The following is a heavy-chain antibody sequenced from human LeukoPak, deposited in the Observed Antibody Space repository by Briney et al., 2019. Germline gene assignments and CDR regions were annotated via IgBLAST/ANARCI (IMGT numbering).Heavy chain of an antibody. J-gene: IGHJ4*02. CDR3: ARGGGQWLRSYYFGY. CDR2: INHSGNT. Sequence: SETLSLTCAVYGGSFSGYYWTWIRQSQGKGLEWIGEINHSGNTNYNPSLKSRVTISVDTSKKQFSLKVRSVTAADTAVYYCARGGGQWLRSYYFGYWGQGALVTVSS. V-gene: IGHV4-34*01. CDR1: GGSFSGYY. D-gene: IGHD5-12*01.